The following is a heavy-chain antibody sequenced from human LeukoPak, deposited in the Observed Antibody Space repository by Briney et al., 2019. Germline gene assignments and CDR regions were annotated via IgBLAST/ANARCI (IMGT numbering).Heavy chain of an antibody. CDR1: GYTFTGYY. CDR2: INPNSGGT. D-gene: IGHD2-2*01. V-gene: IGHV1-2*02. CDR3: ARDTHCSSTSCYPALRY. Sequence: ASVKVSCKASGYTFTGYYMHWVRQAPGQGLEWMGWINPNSGGTNYAQKFQGRVTMTRDTSISTAYMELSRLRSDDTAVYYCARDTHCSSTSCYPALRYWGQGTQVTVSS. J-gene: IGHJ4*02.